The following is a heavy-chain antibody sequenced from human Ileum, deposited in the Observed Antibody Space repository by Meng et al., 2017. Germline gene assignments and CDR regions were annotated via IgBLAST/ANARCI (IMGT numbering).Heavy chain of an antibody. Sequence: QVQLQESGPGLVKPSHTLSLTCTVSGGSISSGGYYWSWIRQHPGKGLEWIGYIYDSGSTYYSPALKSRIAISGDTSKNQFSLNLSSVTAADTAVYYCARGGTAYFDYWGQGTLVTVSS. J-gene: IGHJ4*02. CDR3: ARGGTAYFDY. V-gene: IGHV4-31*03. CDR2: IYDSGST. CDR1: GGSISSGGYY. D-gene: IGHD1-1*01.